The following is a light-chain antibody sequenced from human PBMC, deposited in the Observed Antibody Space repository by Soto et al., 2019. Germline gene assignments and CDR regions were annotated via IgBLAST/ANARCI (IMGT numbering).Light chain of an antibody. Sequence: DIRMTQSPSTLSASVGDRVTITCRASQSISSWLAWYQQKPGKAPKLLIYKASTLESGVPSNFSGSGSGTEFTLTISSLQPDDFATYYCQQYNSYPWTFGQGTKVDIK. CDR3: QQYNSYPWT. CDR2: KAS. V-gene: IGKV1-5*03. CDR1: QSISSW. J-gene: IGKJ1*01.